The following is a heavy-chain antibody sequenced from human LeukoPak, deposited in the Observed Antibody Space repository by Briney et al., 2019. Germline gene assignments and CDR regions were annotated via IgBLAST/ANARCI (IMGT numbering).Heavy chain of an antibody. CDR1: GGSISSGGYY. D-gene: IGHD2-21*01. CDR2: IYYSGST. CDR3: ARAEAITPYAFDI. Sequence: SETLSLTCTVSGGSISSGGYYWSWIRQYPGKGLEWIGYIYYSGSTYYNPSLKSRVTISVDTSKNQFSLKLSSVTAADTAVYYCARAEAITPYAFDIWGQGTMVTVSS. J-gene: IGHJ3*02. V-gene: IGHV4-31*03.